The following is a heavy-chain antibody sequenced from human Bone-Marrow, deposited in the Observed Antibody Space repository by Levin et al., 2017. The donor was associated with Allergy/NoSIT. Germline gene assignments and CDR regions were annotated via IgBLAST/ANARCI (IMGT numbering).Heavy chain of an antibody. J-gene: IGHJ6*02. CDR3: AGGGGDYGMDVWGQGMDV. D-gene: IGHD3-16*01. V-gene: IGHV4-59*01. Sequence: SETLSLTCTVSGGSISIYYWSWIRQPPGKGLEWIAFFSYIGSTNYNPSLKSRVTISVDASKRQFSLKLTSVTAADTAVYYCAGGGGDYGMDVWGQGMDVWGQGTTVTVSS. CDR2: FSYIGST. CDR1: GGSISIYY.